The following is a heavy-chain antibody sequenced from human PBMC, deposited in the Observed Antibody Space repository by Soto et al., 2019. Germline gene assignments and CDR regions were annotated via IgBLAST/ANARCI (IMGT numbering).Heavy chain of an antibody. J-gene: IGHJ4*02. CDR2: ISSSGSTA. V-gene: IGHV3-48*03. D-gene: IGHD3-10*01. CDR1: GFTFSRFE. Sequence: HPGGSRRLSWAASGFTFSRFELHWVVQAPGKGLEWISYISSSGSTAYYASSVEGRFTISRDNANNSVYLQMDSLRAEDTALYYCTRAAWFPYLSFYWGQGALVTVSS. CDR3: TRAAWFPYLSFY.